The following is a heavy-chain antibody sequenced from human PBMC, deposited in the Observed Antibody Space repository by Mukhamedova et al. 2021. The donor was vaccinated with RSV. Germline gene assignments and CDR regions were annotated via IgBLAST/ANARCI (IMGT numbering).Heavy chain of an antibody. J-gene: IGHJ3*02. D-gene: IGHD3-10*01. Sequence: QPPGKGLEWIGYIYHSGSTYYNPSLKSRVTISVDRSKNQFSLKLSSVTAADTAVYYCARAGVWFGALDAFDIWGQGTMVTVSS. CDR2: IYHSGST. V-gene: IGHV4-30-2*01. CDR3: ARAGVWFGALDAFDI.